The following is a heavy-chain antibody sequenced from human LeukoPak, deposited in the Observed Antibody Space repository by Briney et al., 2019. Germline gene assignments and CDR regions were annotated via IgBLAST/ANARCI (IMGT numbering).Heavy chain of an antibody. V-gene: IGHV4-61*02. CDR1: GDSISSGHYY. Sequence: SETLSLTCTVSGDSISSGHYYWTWIRQPAGKGLEWIGRIYTRGTTNYNSSLKSRITMSIDTSKNQLSLKPNSVTAADTAVYYCARDRGLPMWYFDLWGRGTLVTISS. CDR3: ARDRGLPMWYFDL. D-gene: IGHD6-25*01. CDR2: IYTRGTT. J-gene: IGHJ2*01.